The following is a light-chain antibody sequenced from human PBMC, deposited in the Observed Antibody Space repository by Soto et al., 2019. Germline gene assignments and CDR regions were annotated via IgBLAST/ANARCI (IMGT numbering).Light chain of an antibody. J-gene: IGKJ4*02. Sequence: EIVLTQSPGTLSLSPGERATLSCRASQSVSSSYLAWYQQKPGQAPRLLIYGASSRATGIPDRFSGSGSGTDCTLTIRRLEPEDFVLYYCQQYSSSPLTFAGGTKVEIK. V-gene: IGKV3-20*01. CDR1: QSVSSSY. CDR2: GAS. CDR3: QQYSSSPLT.